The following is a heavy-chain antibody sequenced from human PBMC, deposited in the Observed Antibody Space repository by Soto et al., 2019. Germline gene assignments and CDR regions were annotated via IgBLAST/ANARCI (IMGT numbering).Heavy chain of an antibody. CDR1: GGTFSSYR. V-gene: IGHV1-69*13. CDR2: IVPIYRTA. Sequence: SVKVSCKASGGTFSSYRFNWVRQARGQGLEWLGGIVPIYRTADYAQKFQGRVTITADESTRTVYMELSSLKSQDTALYYCARDSGAKLSSSWGQGTLVTVS. CDR3: ARDSGAKLSSS. J-gene: IGHJ4*02. D-gene: IGHD6-13*01.